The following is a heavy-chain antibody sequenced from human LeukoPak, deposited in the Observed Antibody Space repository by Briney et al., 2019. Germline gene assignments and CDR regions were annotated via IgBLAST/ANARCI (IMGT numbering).Heavy chain of an antibody. CDR1: GFTFTSYA. CDR2: ISAGGGST. D-gene: IGHD5-12*01. Sequence: GGSLRLSCAASGFTFTSYALSWVRQAPGKGLEWVSAISAGGGSTYDADSVKGRFTISRDNSKNTLYLQMNSLRAEDTAVYYCARGPSGYHNTGGQVALVTVSS. CDR3: ARGPSGYHNT. V-gene: IGHV3-23*01. J-gene: IGHJ4*02.